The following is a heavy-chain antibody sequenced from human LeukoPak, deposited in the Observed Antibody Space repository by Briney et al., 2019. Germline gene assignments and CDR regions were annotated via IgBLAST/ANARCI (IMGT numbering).Heavy chain of an antibody. D-gene: IGHD2/OR15-2a*01. Sequence: GGSLRLSCAASAFSMNDFWKHWVRQGPGKGLEWVSRINKDATVTTYADSVKGRFTVSRDNVKNMVYLDMNGLRGDDTAVYYCARSGIGRGFDVWGRGATVTVSS. CDR2: INKDATVT. J-gene: IGHJ3*01. V-gene: IGHV3-74*01. CDR3: ARSGIGRGFDV. CDR1: AFSMNDFW.